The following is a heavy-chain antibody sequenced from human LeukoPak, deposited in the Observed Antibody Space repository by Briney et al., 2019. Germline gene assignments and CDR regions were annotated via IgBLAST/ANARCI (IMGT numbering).Heavy chain of an antibody. CDR3: ARGPIPPRPPPTYYFDY. Sequence: GGSLRLSCAASGFTFSSYSMNWVRQAPGKGLEWVSSISSSSSYIYYADSVKGRFTISRDNAKNSLYLQMNSLRAEDTAVYYCARGPIPPRPPPTYYFDYWGQGTLVTVSS. D-gene: IGHD2-2*02. CDR2: ISSSSSYI. V-gene: IGHV3-21*01. CDR1: GFTFSSYS. J-gene: IGHJ4*02.